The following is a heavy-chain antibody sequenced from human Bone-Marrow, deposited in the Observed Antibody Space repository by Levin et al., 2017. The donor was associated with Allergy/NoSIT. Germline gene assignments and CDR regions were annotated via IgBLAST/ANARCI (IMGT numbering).Heavy chain of an antibody. V-gene: IGHV4-61*01. CDR2: IYYSGST. D-gene: IGHD2-21*01. Sequence: SETLSLTCSVSGGSVSSGSYYWTWIRQPPGKGLEWIGYIYYSGSTDYNPSLKSRVTLSVDTSKNQFSLTLSSVTAADTAVYYCARESYCATCPRGLYYYYYDTDIWGKGTTVTVSS. J-gene: IGHJ6*03. CDR1: GGSVSSGSYY. CDR3: ARESYCATCPRGLYYYYYDTDI.